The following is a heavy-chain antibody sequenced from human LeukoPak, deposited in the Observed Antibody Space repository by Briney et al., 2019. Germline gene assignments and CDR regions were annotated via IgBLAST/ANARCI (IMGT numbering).Heavy chain of an antibody. D-gene: IGHD3-3*01. CDR2: IRSKAYGGTT. CDR3: TRDGVDDFWSGYYFDY. CDR1: GFTFGDYA. Sequence: PGGSLRLSCTASGFTFGDYAMSWVRQAPGKGLEWVGFIRSKAYGGTTEYAASVKGRFTISRDDSKSIAYLQMNRLKTEDTAVYYCTRDGVDDFWSGYYFDYWGQGTLVTVSS. J-gene: IGHJ4*02. V-gene: IGHV3-49*04.